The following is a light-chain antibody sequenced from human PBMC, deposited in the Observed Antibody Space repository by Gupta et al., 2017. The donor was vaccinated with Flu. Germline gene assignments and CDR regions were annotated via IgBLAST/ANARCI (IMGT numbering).Light chain of an antibody. Sequence: GHTVKITCQGDSLRSYYASWYQQKPGQAPVLVIYGKNNRPSGIPDRFSGSSSGNTASLTITGAQAEDEADYYCNSRDSSGNHWVFGGGTKLTVL. CDR3: NSRDSSGNHWV. CDR2: GKN. J-gene: IGLJ3*02. V-gene: IGLV3-19*01. CDR1: SLRSYY.